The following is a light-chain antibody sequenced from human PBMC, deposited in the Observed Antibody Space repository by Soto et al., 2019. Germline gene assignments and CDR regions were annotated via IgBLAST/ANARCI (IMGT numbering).Light chain of an antibody. V-gene: IGKV3-20*01. J-gene: IGKJ1*01. CDR2: GAS. Sequence: EIALTHSPGTLSLSPGERATLSCRATESVSSSYLAWYQQKPGQAPRVLSYGASVTATGIPERVSVMGSEKEFTLTIPSLEREDFAVYYWPQYGNPPRTVGQGNKVDIK. CDR3: PQYGNPPRT. CDR1: ESVSSSY.